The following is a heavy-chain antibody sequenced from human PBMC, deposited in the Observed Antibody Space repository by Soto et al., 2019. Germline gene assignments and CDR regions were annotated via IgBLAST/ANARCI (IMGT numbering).Heavy chain of an antibody. CDR1: GYTFISYG. J-gene: IGHJ3*02. CDR2: ISAYNGNT. D-gene: IGHD3-9*01. V-gene: IGHV1-18*01. Sequence: ASVKVSCKASGYTFISYGIRWVRQAPGQGLERMGWISAYNGNTNYAQKLQGRVTMPTDTSTSTAYMELRSLRFDDTAVYYCARDGYFEGAFDIWGQGTMVTVS. CDR3: ARDGYFEGAFDI.